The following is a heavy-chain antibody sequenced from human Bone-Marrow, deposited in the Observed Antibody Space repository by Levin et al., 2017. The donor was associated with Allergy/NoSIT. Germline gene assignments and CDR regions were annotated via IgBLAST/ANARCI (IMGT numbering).Heavy chain of an antibody. J-gene: IGHJ6*02. CDR2: ISWNSIST. Sequence: GGSLRLSCAASGFTFDHYAMHWVRQAPGKGLEWVSGISWNSISTGYADSVKGRFTISRDNARNSLYLQMNSLRAEDTALYYCAKDIVDCSGGRCYSDPYYFYGMDVWGQGTTVTVSS. CDR3: AKDIVDCSGGRCYSDPYYFYGMDV. V-gene: IGHV3-9*01. CDR1: GFTFDHYA. D-gene: IGHD2-15*01.